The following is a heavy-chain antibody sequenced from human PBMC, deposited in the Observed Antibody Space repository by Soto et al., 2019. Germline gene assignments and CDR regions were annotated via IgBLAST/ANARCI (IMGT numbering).Heavy chain of an antibody. J-gene: IGHJ6*02. CDR2: ISTYNGDT. CDR3: ARQGSWPYYYYGLDV. D-gene: IGHD1-26*01. CDR1: GYTFTTSG. V-gene: IGHV1-18*01. Sequence: QVQLVQSGPEVRKPGASVKVSCEASGYTFTTSGISWVRQVPGQGLEWMGWISTYNGDTNSAQNFQGRVLMTADTSXXTAYMELMSLKSDDTAVYYCARQGSWPYYYYGLDVWGQGTTVTVSS.